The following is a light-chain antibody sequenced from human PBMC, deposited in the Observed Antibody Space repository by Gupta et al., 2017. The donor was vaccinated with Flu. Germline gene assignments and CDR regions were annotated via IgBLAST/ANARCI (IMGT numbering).Light chain of an antibody. V-gene: IGLV2-14*03. J-gene: IGLJ1*01. CDR3: SSYTISSSYL. Sequence: TGTSRDVGNYNYVSWYQQHPGKAPKLMIYDVSNRPSGISNRFSGSKSGNTASLTISGLQAEDEADYYCSSYTISSSYLFGTGTKVSVL. CDR1: SRDVGNYNY. CDR2: DVS.